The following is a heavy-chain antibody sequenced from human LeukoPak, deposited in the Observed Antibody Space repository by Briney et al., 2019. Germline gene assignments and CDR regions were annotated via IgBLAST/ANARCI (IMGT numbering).Heavy chain of an antibody. D-gene: IGHD4-17*01. Sequence: ASVKVSCKASGGTFTSYTISWVRQAPGQGLEWMGRIIPILGIANCAQKFQGRVTITADKSTSTAYMELSSLRSEDTAVYYCAREDGDYVDHYYYGMDVWGQGTTVTVSS. CDR2: IIPILGIA. J-gene: IGHJ6*02. CDR3: AREDGDYVDHYYYGMDV. CDR1: GGTFTSYT. V-gene: IGHV1-69*04.